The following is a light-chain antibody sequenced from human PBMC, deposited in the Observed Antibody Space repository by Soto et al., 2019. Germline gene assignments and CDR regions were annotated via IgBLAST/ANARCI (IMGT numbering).Light chain of an antibody. CDR3: QHYNSYSEA. Sequence: DHQITPAPSALSGSVGNRVTITCRASQSISSWLAWYQQKPGKAPKLLIYKASTLKSGVPSRFSGSGSGTEFTLTISSLQPDDFATYYCQHYNSYSEAFGQGTKVDIK. CDR1: QSISSW. CDR2: KAS. J-gene: IGKJ1*01. V-gene: IGKV1-5*03.